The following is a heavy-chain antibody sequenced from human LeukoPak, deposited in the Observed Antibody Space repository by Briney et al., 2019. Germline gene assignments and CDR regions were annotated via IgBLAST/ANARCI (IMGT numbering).Heavy chain of an antibody. CDR2: ISGSGGST. CDR1: GFTFSSYA. D-gene: IGHD3-3*01. Sequence: PGGSLRLSCAASGFTFSSYAMSWVRQAPGKGLEWVSAISGSGGSTYYADSVKGRFTISRDNSKNTLYLQMNSLRAEDTAVYYCAKNTIFGVVAPPYYMDVWGKGTTVTVSS. J-gene: IGHJ6*03. CDR3: AKNTIFGVVAPPYYMDV. V-gene: IGHV3-23*01.